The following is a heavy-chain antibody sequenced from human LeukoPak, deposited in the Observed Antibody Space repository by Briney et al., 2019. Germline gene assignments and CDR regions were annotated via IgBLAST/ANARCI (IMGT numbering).Heavy chain of an antibody. CDR1: GFTFSSYA. J-gene: IGHJ4*02. Sequence: PGRSLRLSCAASGFTFSSYAMHWVRQAPGKGLEWVAVISYDGSNKYYADSVKGRFTISRDNSKNTLYLQMNSLRAEDTAVYYCARDVGGYLQHGVADYWGQGTLVTVSS. CDR3: ARDVGGYLQHGVADY. V-gene: IGHV3-30*01. CDR2: ISYDGSNK. D-gene: IGHD5-12*01.